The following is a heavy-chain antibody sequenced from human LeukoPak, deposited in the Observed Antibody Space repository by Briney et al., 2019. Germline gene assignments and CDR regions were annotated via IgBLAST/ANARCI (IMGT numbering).Heavy chain of an antibody. V-gene: IGHV1-58*02. CDR1: GFTFTSSA. CDR2: IVVGSGNT. D-gene: IGHD2-15*01. CDR3: AADPYCSGGSCYYYYGMDV. J-gene: IGHJ6*02. Sequence: SVKVSCKASGFTFTSSAMQWVRQARGQRLEWIGWIVVGSGNTNYAQKFQERVTINRDMSTSTAYMELSSLRSEDTAVYYCAADPYCSGGSCYYYYGMDVWGQGTTVTVSS.